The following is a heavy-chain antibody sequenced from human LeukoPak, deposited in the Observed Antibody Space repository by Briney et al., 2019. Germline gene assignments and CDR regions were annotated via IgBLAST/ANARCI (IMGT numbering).Heavy chain of an antibody. CDR2: IYTSGST. J-gene: IGHJ6*03. D-gene: IGHD2-2*01. V-gene: IGHV4-4*07. CDR3: ARAVVVVPAAMGAYYYYYMDL. CDR1: GGSISSYY. Sequence: SETLSLTCTVSGGSISSYYWSWIRQPAGKGLEWIGRIYTSGSTNYNPSLKSRVTMSVDASKNQFSLKLSSVTAADTAVYYCARAVVVVPAAMGAYYYYYMDLWGKGTPVTVSS.